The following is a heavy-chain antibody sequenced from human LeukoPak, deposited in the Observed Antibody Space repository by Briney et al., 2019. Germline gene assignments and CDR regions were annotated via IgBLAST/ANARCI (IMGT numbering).Heavy chain of an antibody. J-gene: IGHJ5*02. CDR2: IYYSGAT. Sequence: PGGSLRLSCAASGFTFSSYWGWIRQPPGKGLEWIGTIYYSGATYYTPSLKSRVTISVDTSKNQFSLKLSSVTAADTAVYYCARDQSSSLTWGQGTLVTVSS. CDR1: GFTFSSY. D-gene: IGHD6-13*01. CDR3: ARDQSSSLT. V-gene: IGHV4-39*02.